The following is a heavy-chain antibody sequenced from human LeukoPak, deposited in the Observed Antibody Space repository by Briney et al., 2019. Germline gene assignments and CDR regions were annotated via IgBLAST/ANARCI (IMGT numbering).Heavy chain of an antibody. CDR1: GHTLTELS. Sequence: ASVKVSCKVSGHTLTELSIHWVRQAPGKGLEWMGRFDPGDGERVYAQRLQGRVSMTEDTSTDTAYMELRSLRSDDTAVYYCARGIIGYYFDYWGQGTLVTVSS. J-gene: IGHJ4*02. V-gene: IGHV1-24*01. CDR2: FDPGDGER. CDR3: ARGIIGYYFDY. D-gene: IGHD2-15*01.